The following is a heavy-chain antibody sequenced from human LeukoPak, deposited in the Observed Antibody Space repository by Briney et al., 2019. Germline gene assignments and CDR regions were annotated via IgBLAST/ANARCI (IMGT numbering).Heavy chain of an antibody. CDR2: ISSTNSIT. J-gene: IGHJ4*02. CDR3: ARDIGGMTTEYYFDF. D-gene: IGHD4-11*01. V-gene: IGHV3-48*04. Sequence: GGSLRLSCAASAFSLNAYNMNWVRQAPGKGLEWVSHISSTNSITYYADSVKGRFTISRDNAKNSLYLQMNSLRAEDTAVYYCARDIGGMTTEYYFDFWGQGTLVTVSS. CDR1: AFSLNAYN.